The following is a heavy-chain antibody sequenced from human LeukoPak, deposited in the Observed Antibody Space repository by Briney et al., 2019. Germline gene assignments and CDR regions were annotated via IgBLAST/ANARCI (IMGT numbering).Heavy chain of an antibody. CDR2: ISYDGSNK. V-gene: IGHV3-30*04. Sequence: GGSLRLSCAASGFTFSSCAMHWVRQAPGKGLEWVAVISYDGSNKYYADSVKGRFTISRDNSKNTLYLQMNSLRAEDTAVYYCARDLGYWGQGTLVTVSS. CDR1: GFTFSSCA. J-gene: IGHJ4*02. CDR3: ARDLGY.